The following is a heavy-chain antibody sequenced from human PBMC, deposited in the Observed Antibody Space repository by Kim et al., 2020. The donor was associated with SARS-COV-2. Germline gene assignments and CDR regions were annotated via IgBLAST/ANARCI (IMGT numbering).Heavy chain of an antibody. CDR2: INTDGSST. V-gene: IGHV3-74*01. J-gene: IGHJ3*01. Sequence: GGSLRLSCAASGFTFITYWMHWVRRAPGKGLVWVSRINTDGSSTTYADSVKGRFTVTRDNAKNTLYLQMNSLRADDTAVYYCVRGAHLKYCGGDCKSDAFDFWGQGTEVIVSS. CDR3: VRGAHLKYCGGDCKSDAFDF. D-gene: IGHD2-21*02. CDR1: GFTFITYW.